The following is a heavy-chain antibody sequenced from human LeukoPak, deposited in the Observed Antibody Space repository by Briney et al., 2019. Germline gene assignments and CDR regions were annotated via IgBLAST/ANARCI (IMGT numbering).Heavy chain of an antibody. J-gene: IGHJ4*02. CDR3: ARASEAGYYYDSSGYYPPGGYYFDY. Sequence: PGGSLRLSCAASGFTFSSYAMHWVRQAPGKGLEWVAVISYDGSNKYYADSVKGRFTISRDNSKNTLYLQMNSLRAGDTAVYYCARASEAGYYYDSSGYYPPGGYYFDYWGQGTLVTVSS. CDR2: ISYDGSNK. CDR1: GFTFSSYA. V-gene: IGHV3-30*01. D-gene: IGHD3-22*01.